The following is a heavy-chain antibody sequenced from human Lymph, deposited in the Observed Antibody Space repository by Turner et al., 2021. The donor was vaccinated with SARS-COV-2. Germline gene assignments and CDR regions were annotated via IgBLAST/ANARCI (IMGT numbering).Heavy chain of an antibody. Sequence: EVQLVESGGGLVKPGGSLRLSCAASEFPFDNYSMNWVRQAPGKGLEWVSSISSGSAHVFYAESEKGRVTISRDNAKKSLYLQMNSLKVEDTAVYYCARGRGSWYAGDYWGQGALVTVSS. CDR1: EFPFDNYS. CDR3: ARGRGSWYAGDY. J-gene: IGHJ4*02. D-gene: IGHD6-13*01. V-gene: IGHV3-21*01. CDR2: ISSGSAHV.